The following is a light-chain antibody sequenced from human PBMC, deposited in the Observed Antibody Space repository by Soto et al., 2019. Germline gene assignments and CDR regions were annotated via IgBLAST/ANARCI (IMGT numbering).Light chain of an antibody. Sequence: DIQMTQSPSILSASVGDRVTITCRASQSINTWLAWYQQKPGKAPKLLIYQASTLESGAPSRFSGSGSGTEFTLTISSLQPDDFATYYCQQYNTYSYTFGQGTKLEI. CDR1: QSINTW. CDR3: QQYNTYSYT. CDR2: QAS. V-gene: IGKV1-5*03. J-gene: IGKJ2*01.